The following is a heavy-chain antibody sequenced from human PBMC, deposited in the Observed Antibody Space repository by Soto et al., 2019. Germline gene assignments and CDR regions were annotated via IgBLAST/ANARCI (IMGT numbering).Heavy chain of an antibody. V-gene: IGHV3-30*18. Sequence: QVQLVESGGGLVKPGGSLRLSCAASGFTFSDYYMSWIRQAPGKGLEWVAVISYDGSNKYYADSVKGRFTISRDNSKNTLYLQMNSLRAEDTAVYYCAKESPSSGWPNYYYYGMDVWGQGTTVTVSS. D-gene: IGHD6-19*01. CDR1: GFTFSDYY. CDR2: ISYDGSNK. CDR3: AKESPSSGWPNYYYYGMDV. J-gene: IGHJ6*02.